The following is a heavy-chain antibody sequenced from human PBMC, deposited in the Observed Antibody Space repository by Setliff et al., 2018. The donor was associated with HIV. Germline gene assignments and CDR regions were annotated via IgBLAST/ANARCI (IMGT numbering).Heavy chain of an antibody. J-gene: IGHJ4*02. D-gene: IGHD1-26*01. CDR2: IYWNNNK. Sequence: SGPTLVNTTQTLTLTCTFSGLSLSTSGVGVGWIRQSPGKALEWLAFIYWNNNKHYSTSLKSRLTVTKDTSKNRVVFTMTNMDPVEPATYYCVRMISYSPYFDYWGQGTRVTVSS. CDR1: GLSLSTSGVG. V-gene: IGHV2-5*01. CDR3: VRMISYSPYFDY.